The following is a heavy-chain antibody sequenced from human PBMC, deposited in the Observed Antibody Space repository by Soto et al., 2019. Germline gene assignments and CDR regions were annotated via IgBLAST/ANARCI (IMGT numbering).Heavy chain of an antibody. Sequence: LRLSCVGSVFTFGNYAMSWVRQAPGKGLEWVSSITGIDGRTYYADSVKGRFTISRDNPKNTLYLQMNNLRAEDTAMFYCAKDRGPYCSGGICYPPSWFDPWGQATQVTVSS. J-gene: IGHJ5*02. CDR1: VFTFGNYA. D-gene: IGHD2-15*01. V-gene: IGHV3-23*01. CDR3: AKDRGPYCSGGICYPPSWFDP. CDR2: ITGIDGRT.